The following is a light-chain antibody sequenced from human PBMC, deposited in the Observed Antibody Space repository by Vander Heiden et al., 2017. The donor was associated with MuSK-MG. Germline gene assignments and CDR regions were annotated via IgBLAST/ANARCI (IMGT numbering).Light chain of an antibody. J-gene: IGLJ2*01. Sequence: QSVLTQPPSVSGPPGQRVTISYTGSSSNIGAGYDVHWYQQLPGTAPKLLIYGNSNRPSGVPDRFSGSKSGTSASLAITGLQAEDEADYYCQSYDSSLDVVFGGGTKLTVL. CDR3: QSYDSSLDVV. CDR2: GNS. CDR1: SSNIGAGYD. V-gene: IGLV1-40*01.